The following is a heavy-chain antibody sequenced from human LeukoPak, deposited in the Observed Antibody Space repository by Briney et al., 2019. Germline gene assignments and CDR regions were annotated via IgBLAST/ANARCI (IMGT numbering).Heavy chain of an antibody. J-gene: IGHJ3*02. Sequence: SETLSLTCTVSGGSISSYYWSWIRQPPGKGLEWIGYIYYSGSTNYNPSHKSRVTISVDTSKNQFSLKLSSVTAADTAVYYCARDRHDYGDCVDAFDIWGQGTMVTVSS. CDR1: GGSISSYY. CDR2: IYYSGST. CDR3: ARDRHDYGDCVDAFDI. V-gene: IGHV4-59*01. D-gene: IGHD4-17*01.